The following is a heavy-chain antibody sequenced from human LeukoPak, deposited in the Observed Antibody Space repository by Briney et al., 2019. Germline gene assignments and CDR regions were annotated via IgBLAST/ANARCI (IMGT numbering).Heavy chain of an antibody. J-gene: IGHJ4*02. V-gene: IGHV3-15*01. CDR3: TTDAVAAEWQDY. CDR2: IKSKTDGGTT. CDR1: GFTFSNAW. Sequence: GGSLRLSCAASGFTFSNAWMSWVRQAPGKGLEWVGRIKSKTDGGTTDYAAPVKGRFTISRDDSKNTLYLQMNSLKTEDTAVYYYTTDAVAAEWQDYWGQGTLVTVSS. D-gene: IGHD6-19*01.